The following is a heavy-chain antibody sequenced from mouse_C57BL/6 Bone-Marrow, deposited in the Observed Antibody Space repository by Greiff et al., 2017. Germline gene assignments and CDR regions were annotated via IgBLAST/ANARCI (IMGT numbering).Heavy chain of an antibody. CDR1: GYTFTSYG. D-gene: IGHD2-1*01. V-gene: IGHV1-81*01. CDR2: IYPRSGNT. Sequence: VQLQQSGAELARPGASVKLSCKASGYTFTSYGISWVKQRTGQGLEWIGEIYPRSGNTYYNEKFKGQATLTADKSSSTAYMELRSLTSEDSAVYFCASGGVYYGTPFAYWGQGTLVTVSA. CDR3: ASGGVYYGTPFAY. J-gene: IGHJ3*01.